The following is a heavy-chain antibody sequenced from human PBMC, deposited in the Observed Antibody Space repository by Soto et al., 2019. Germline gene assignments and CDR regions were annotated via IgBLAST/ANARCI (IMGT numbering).Heavy chain of an antibody. CDR3: ARRAVRGAGYYYYGMDV. Sequence: SETLSLTCAVYGGSFSGYYWSWIRQPPGKGLEWIGEINHSGSTNYNPSLKSRVTISVDASKNQFSLKLSSVTAADTAVYYCARRAVRGAGYYYYGMDVWGQGTTVTVS. V-gene: IGHV4-34*01. D-gene: IGHD3-10*01. CDR2: INHSGST. J-gene: IGHJ6*02. CDR1: GGSFSGYY.